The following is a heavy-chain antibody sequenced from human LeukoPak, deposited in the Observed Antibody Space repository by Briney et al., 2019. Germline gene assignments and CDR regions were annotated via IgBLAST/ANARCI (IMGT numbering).Heavy chain of an antibody. V-gene: IGHV1-69*06. CDR2: IIPIFGTA. Sequence: GASVNVSCKASGGTFISYAISWVRQAPGQGLEWMGGIIPIFGTANYAQKFQGRVTITADKSTSTAYMELRSLRSDDTAIYYCARMKFDYDFPHWFDLWGQGTLVTVSS. CDR3: ARMKFDYDFPHWFDL. J-gene: IGHJ5*02. CDR1: GGTFISYA. D-gene: IGHD3-3*01.